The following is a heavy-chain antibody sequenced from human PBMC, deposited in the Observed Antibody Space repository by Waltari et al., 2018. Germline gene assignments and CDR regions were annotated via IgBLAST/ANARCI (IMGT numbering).Heavy chain of an antibody. CDR2: ISSGGTTI. J-gene: IGHJ4*02. V-gene: IGHV3-48*03. CDR3: ARESLGGNYDSSFDY. CDR1: GFTFSSYE. Sequence: EVQLVESGGGLVQPGGSLRLSCAASGFTFSSYEMNWVRRAPGKGLEWVSYISSGGTTIYYADSVKGRFTISRDNAKNSLYLQMNSLRAEDTAVYYCARESLGGNYDSSFDYWGQGTLVTVSS. D-gene: IGHD1-7*01.